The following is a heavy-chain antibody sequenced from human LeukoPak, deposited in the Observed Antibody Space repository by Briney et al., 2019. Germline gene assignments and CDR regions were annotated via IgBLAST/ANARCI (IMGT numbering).Heavy chain of an antibody. CDR3: ARDRGGYGSGSYYLDY. CDR1: GFTVSSNY. CDR2: IYSGGST. V-gene: IGHV3-66*01. D-gene: IGHD3-10*01. Sequence: GGSLRLSCAASGFTVSSNYMSWVRQAPGKGLEWVSVIYSGGSTHYADSVKGRFTISRDNSKNTLYLQMNSLRAEDTAVYYCARDRGGYGSGSYYLDYWGQGTLVTVSS. J-gene: IGHJ4*02.